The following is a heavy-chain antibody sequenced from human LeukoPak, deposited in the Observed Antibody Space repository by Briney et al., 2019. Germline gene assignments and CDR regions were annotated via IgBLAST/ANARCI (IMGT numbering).Heavy chain of an antibody. CDR1: GYTLTELS. CDR2: FDPEDGET. Sequence: GASVKVSCKVSGYTLTELSMHWVRQAPGKGLEWMGGFDPEDGETIYAQKFQGRVTMTEDTSTDTAYMELSSLRSEDTAVYHCATTKSKRRCSGGSCYSRWFDPWGQGTLVTVSS. J-gene: IGHJ5*02. CDR3: ATTKSKRRCSGGSCYSRWFDP. V-gene: IGHV1-24*01. D-gene: IGHD2-15*01.